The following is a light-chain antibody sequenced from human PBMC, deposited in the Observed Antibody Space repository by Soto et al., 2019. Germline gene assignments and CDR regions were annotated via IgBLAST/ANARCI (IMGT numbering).Light chain of an antibody. CDR2: DVS. Sequence: QSVLTQSPSASGSPGQSVTISCAGTSSDIGSYDSVSWYQQHPGKAPKVMIYDVSKRPSGVPDRFSGSKSGNTASLTVSALQAEDEADYYCSSYTDRNNLVFGTGTKVTVL. J-gene: IGLJ1*01. CDR1: SSDIGSYDS. CDR3: SSYTDRNNLV. V-gene: IGLV2-8*01.